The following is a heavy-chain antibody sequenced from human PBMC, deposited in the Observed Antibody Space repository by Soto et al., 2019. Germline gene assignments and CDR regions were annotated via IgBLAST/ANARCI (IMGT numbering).Heavy chain of an antibody. Sequence: SETLSLTCTVSAGSITTSYWSWIRQPLGKALEWIGYISYRGSTNYNPSLKSRLTISIDTSKSQISLKLTSMTTADTAVYYCASSGIIGREVNTWFDPWGQGTLVTVSS. CDR3: ASSGIIGREVNTWFDP. CDR2: ISYRGST. CDR1: AGSITTSY. J-gene: IGHJ5*02. V-gene: IGHV4-59*01. D-gene: IGHD3-10*01.